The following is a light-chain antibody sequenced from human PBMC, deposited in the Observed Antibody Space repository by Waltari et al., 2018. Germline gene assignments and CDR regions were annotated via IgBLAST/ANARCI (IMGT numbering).Light chain of an antibody. CDR2: LGS. Sequence: DIVMTQSPLSLPVTPGAPASISCRSSQSLLHSNGYNYLVWYLQKPGQWPQLLISLGSNRASGVPDRFSGSGAGTDFTLKTSRVEAEDVGVYYCMQALQTLWTFGQGTKVEIK. J-gene: IGKJ1*01. CDR3: MQALQTLWT. CDR1: QSLLHSNGYNY. V-gene: IGKV2-28*01.